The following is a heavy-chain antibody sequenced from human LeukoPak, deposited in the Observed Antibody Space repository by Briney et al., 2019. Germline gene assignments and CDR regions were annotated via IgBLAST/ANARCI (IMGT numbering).Heavy chain of an antibody. CDR1: EFTFSSHW. CDR3: ARGSNGWSGIDY. V-gene: IGHV3-74*01. CDR2: ISGDGSST. D-gene: IGHD6-19*01. J-gene: IGHJ4*02. Sequence: GGSLRRSCGASEFTFSSHWMYGCRRAPGEGLVWVSRISGDGSSTNSADSVKGRFAISRDNAKNTLYLQMNSLRAEDTSAYYCARGSNGWSGIDYWGQGTLVTVSS.